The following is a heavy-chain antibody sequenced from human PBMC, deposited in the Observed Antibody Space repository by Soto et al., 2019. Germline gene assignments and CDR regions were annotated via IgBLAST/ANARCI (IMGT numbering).Heavy chain of an antibody. CDR2: INTSCGST. D-gene: IGHD4-4*01. J-gene: IGHJ6*02. CDR1: GYTFTNYY. CDR3: AREATDAYSGMDL. V-gene: IGHV1-46*01. Sequence: QVQLVQSGAEVKKPGASVKVSCKASGYTFTNYYVHYVRQAPGQVPKWMVVINTSCGSTRETQKFQGRVTMTRDKSTSTVHLELSSLRSDDTAAYYWAREATDAYSGMDLWGQGTTVNVSS.